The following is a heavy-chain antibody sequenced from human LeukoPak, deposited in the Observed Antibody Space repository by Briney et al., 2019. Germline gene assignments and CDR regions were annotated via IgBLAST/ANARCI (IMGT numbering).Heavy chain of an antibody. V-gene: IGHV3-66*01. CDR2: IYSGGST. Sequence: PGGSLRLSCAASGFTVSSNYMSWVRQAPGKGLEWVSVIYSGGSTYYADSVKGRFTISRDNSKNTLYLQMNSLRAEDTAVYYCARSKVSFTMVRGVMGRAFDIWGQGTIVTVSS. D-gene: IGHD3-10*01. CDR1: GFTVSSNY. CDR3: ARSKVSFTMVRGVMGRAFDI. J-gene: IGHJ3*02.